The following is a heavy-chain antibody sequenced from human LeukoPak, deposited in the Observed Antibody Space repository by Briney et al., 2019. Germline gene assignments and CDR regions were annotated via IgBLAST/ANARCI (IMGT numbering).Heavy chain of an antibody. V-gene: IGHV3-23*01. Sequence: GRSLRLSCAASGFTFSTYAMSWVRQAPGKGLEWVSSISASGGSTYYVDSVKGRFTISRDNSKNTLYLQMNSLRAEDTAVYYCANHGGTGWGQGTMVTVSS. D-gene: IGHD1-7*01. CDR1: GFTFSTYA. CDR3: ANHGGTG. CDR2: ISASGGST. J-gene: IGHJ3*01.